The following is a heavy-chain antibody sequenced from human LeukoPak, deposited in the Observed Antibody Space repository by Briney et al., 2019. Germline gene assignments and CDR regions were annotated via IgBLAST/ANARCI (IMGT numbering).Heavy chain of an antibody. CDR2: INHSGST. Sequence: TSETLSLTCAVYGGSLSGYYWSWIRQPPGKGLEWIGEINHSGSTNYNPSLKSRVTISVDTSKNQFSLKLSSVTAADTAVYYCARGPWIVVVPAARYFDYWGQGTLVTVSS. J-gene: IGHJ4*02. CDR1: GGSLSGYY. D-gene: IGHD2-2*01. V-gene: IGHV4-34*01. CDR3: ARGPWIVVVPAARYFDY.